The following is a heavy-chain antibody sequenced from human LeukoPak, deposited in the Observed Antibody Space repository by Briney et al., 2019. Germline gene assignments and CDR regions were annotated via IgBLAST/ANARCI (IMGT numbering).Heavy chain of an antibody. CDR1: GGSFSGYY. D-gene: IGHD2-2*01. Sequence: SETLSLTCAVYGGSFSGYYWSWIRQPPGKGLEWIGEINHSGSTNYNPSLKSRVTTSVDTSKNQFTLKLGSVTAADTAVYYCARGLDSRVVAAAVSRSYGMDVWGQGTTVTVSS. CDR2: INHSGST. V-gene: IGHV4-34*01. J-gene: IGHJ6*02. CDR3: ARGLDSRVVAAAVSRSYGMDV.